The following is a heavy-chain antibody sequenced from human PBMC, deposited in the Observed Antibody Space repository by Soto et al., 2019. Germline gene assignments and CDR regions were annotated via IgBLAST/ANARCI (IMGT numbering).Heavy chain of an antibody. CDR2: INHSGST. D-gene: IGHD1-1*01. CDR1: GGSFSGYY. V-gene: IGHV4-34*01. CDR3: GRGPWNDVA. J-gene: IGHJ5*02. Sequence: SETLSLTCAVYGGSFSGYYWSWIRQPPGKGLEWIGEINHSGSTNYNPSLKSRVTISVDTSKNQFSLKLSSVTAADTAVYYCGRGPWNDVAWGQGTLVTVSS.